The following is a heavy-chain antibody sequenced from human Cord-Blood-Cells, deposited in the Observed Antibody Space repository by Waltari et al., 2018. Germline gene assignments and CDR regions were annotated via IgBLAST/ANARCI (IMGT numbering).Heavy chain of an antibody. CDR1: GYTFTSYA. CDR3: ARGGWSHSSSWYYFDY. J-gene: IGHJ4*02. D-gene: IGHD6-13*01. CDR2: LNDGKGNT. Sequence: QVQLVQSGAEVKKPGASVKVSCKASGYTFTSYAMHWVRQAPGQRLEWMGWLNDGKGNTKYSQKFQGRVTITRDTSASTAYMELSSLRSEDTAVYYCARGGWSHSSSWYYFDYWGQGTLVTVSS. V-gene: IGHV1-3*01.